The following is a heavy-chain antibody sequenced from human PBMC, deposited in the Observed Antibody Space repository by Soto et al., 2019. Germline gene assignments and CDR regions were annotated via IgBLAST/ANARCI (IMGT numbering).Heavy chain of an antibody. CDR3: AKARGIAYCGGDCYFAGAEYYYYGMDV. J-gene: IGHJ6*02. CDR2: ISYDGSNK. CDR1: GFTFSSYG. D-gene: IGHD2-21*02. V-gene: IGHV3-30*18. Sequence: LRLSCAASGFTFSSYGMHWVRQAPGKGLEWVAVISYDGSNKYYADSVKGRFTISRDNSKNTLYLQMNSLRAEDTAVYYCAKARGIAYCGGDCYFAGAEYYYYGMDVWGQGTTVTVSS.